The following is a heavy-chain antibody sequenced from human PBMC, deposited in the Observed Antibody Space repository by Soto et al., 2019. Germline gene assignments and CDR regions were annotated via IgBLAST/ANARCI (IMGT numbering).Heavy chain of an antibody. CDR3: ARESGDWPLNWFDP. J-gene: IGHJ5*02. Sequence: GGSLRLSCAASGFNFSNHWMHWVRQRPAEGLVWVSRITSDGKSKAYAESVKGRFAISRDNAKNTLYLQMNGLTAEDTAVYYCARESGDWPLNWFDPWGRGTLVTVSS. CDR2: ITSDGKSK. CDR1: GFNFSNHW. D-gene: IGHD2-21*02. V-gene: IGHV3-74*01.